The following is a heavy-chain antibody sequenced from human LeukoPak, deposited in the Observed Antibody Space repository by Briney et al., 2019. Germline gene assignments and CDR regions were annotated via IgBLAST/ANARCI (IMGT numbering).Heavy chain of an antibody. D-gene: IGHD3-10*01. CDR1: GFTVSSNY. J-gene: IGHJ4*02. CDR3: ARDGYGDSYGSFDY. CDR2: IYHSGST. V-gene: IGHV4-30-2*01. Sequence: LRLSCAASGFTVSSNYMSWIRQPPGKGLEWIGYIYHSGSTYYNPSLKSRVTISVDRSKNQFSLKLSSVTAADTAVYYCARDGYGDSYGSFDYWGQGTLVTVSS.